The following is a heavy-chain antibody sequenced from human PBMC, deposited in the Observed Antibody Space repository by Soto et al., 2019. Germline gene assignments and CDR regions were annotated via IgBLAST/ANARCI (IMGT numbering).Heavy chain of an antibody. V-gene: IGHV1-2*02. D-gene: IGHD1-26*01. CDR3: ARELSLSAYVKWYYGMDV. Sequence: ASVKGSCKASGDTFTGYYIYWVRQAPGEGLEWMAWINPNTGGTNYAQRFQGRVTLTRDTSISTAYMELSGLRSDDTAVYYCARELSLSAYVKWYYGMDVWGQGPTVTVSS. CDR2: INPNTGGT. J-gene: IGHJ6*02. CDR1: GDTFTGYY.